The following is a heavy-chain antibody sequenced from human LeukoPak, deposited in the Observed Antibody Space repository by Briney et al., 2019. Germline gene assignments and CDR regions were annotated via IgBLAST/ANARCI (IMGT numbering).Heavy chain of an antibody. V-gene: IGHV4-61*01. D-gene: IGHD1-26*01. J-gene: IGHJ4*02. CDR3: ARSFIGIPYYFDY. CDR1: GFSVSSGSYY. CDR2: IYYSGST. Sequence: SETLSLTCTVSGFSVSSGSYYWSWMRQPPGQGLEWIGYIYYSGSTNYNPSIKSRVTISVDTTKNQFSLKLSSVTAADTAVYYCARSFIGIPYYFDYWGQGTLVTVSS.